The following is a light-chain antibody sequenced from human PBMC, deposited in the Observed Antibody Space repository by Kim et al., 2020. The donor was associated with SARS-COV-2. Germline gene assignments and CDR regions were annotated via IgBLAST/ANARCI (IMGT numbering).Light chain of an antibody. V-gene: IGKV3-15*01. CDR3: QQYDNCPPWT. CDR1: QSVSNN. Sequence: IVMTQSPATLSVSPGESVTLSCRANQSVSNNLAWYQQKPGQAPRLLMHGASTRATGIPARFSGSGSGTEFTLTISSLQSEDFAVYYCQQYDNCPPWTFGQGTKVDIK. J-gene: IGKJ1*01. CDR2: GAS.